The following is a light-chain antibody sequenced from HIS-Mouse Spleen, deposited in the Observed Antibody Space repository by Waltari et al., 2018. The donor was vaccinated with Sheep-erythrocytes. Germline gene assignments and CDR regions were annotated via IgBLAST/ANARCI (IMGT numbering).Light chain of an antibody. V-gene: IGLV2-23*01. CDR2: EGS. J-gene: IGLJ3*02. CDR1: SSYVGRDNL. Sequence: QSALTQPASVSGSPGQSIPISCPGTSSYVGRDNLVSWYQQHPGKAPKLMIDEGSKRPSGVSNRFSGSKSGNTASLTISGLQAEDEADYYCCSYAGSSTWVFGGGTKLTVL. CDR3: CSYAGSSTWV.